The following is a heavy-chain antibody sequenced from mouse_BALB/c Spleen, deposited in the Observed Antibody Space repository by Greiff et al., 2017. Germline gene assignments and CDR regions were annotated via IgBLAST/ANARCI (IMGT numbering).Heavy chain of an antibody. CDR3: AREGSAY. CDR1: GYSITSDYA. J-gene: IGHJ3*01. V-gene: IGHV3-2*02. CDR2: ISYSGST. Sequence: VQLKESGPGLVKPSQSLSLTCTVTGYSITSDYAWNWIRQFPGNKLEWMGYISYSGSTSYNPSLKSRISITRDTSKNQFFLQLNSVTTEDTATYYCAREGSAYWGQGTLVTVSA.